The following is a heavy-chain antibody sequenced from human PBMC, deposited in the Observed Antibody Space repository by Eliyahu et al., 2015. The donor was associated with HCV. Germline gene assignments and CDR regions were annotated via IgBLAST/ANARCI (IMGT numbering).Heavy chain of an antibody. D-gene: IGHD3-10*01. CDR1: DGSISSGDYY. V-gene: IGHV4-31*02. J-gene: IGHJ4*02. CDR2: IFYTGTT. CDR3: ARDGGYGAGSFRFDY. Sequence: PDGSISSGDYYWSWIRQHPGKGLEWIGYIFYTGTTSYNPSLQGRVTISLDTSKNQFSLNLSSVTAADTAVYYCARDGGYGAGSFRFDYWGQGTLVTVSS.